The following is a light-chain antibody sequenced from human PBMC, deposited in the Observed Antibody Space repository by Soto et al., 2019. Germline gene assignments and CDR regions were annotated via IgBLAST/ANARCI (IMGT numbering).Light chain of an antibody. CDR2: GDK. V-gene: IGLV1-44*01. CDR3: AAWDGSLNNVL. J-gene: IGLJ2*01. Sequence: QSVLTQPPSASGTPGQRVTISCSGSGSSIGTNTVNWYRQLPGTAPKLLIYGDKQRPSGVPARFSGSMSGTSASLAISGLQSEDEAEYYCAAWDGSLNNVLFGGGTKLTVL. CDR1: GSSIGTNT.